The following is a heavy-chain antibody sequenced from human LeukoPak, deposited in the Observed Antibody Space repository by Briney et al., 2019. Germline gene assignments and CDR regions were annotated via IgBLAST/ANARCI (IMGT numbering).Heavy chain of an antibody. V-gene: IGHV1-18*01. D-gene: IGHD2-2*01. J-gene: IGHJ3*02. CDR2: ISAYNGNT. Sequence: ASVKVSCKASGHTFTSYGISWVRQAPGQGLEWMGWISAYNGNTNYAQKLQGRVTMTTDTSTSTAYMELRSLRSDDTAVYYCARVPTQLPATAFAFDIWGQGTMVTVSS. CDR1: GHTFTSYG. CDR3: ARVPTQLPATAFAFDI.